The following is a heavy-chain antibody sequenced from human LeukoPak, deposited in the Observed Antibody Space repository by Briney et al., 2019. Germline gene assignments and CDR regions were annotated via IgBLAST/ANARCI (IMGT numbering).Heavy chain of an antibody. J-gene: IGHJ3*02. Sequence: ASETLSLTCAVYGGSFSGYYWSWIRQPPGKGLEWIGYIYYSGSTYYNPSLKSRVTISVDTSKNQFSLKLSSVTAADTAVYYCARGNDSSVWIIAFDIWGQGTMVTVSS. CDR2: IYYSGST. CDR1: GGSFSGYY. D-gene: IGHD3-22*01. V-gene: IGHV4-34*09. CDR3: ARGNDSSVWIIAFDI.